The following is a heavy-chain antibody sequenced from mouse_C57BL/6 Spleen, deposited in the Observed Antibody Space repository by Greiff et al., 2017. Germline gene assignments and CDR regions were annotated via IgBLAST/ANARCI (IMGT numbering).Heavy chain of an antibody. V-gene: IGHV1-82*01. CDR2: IYPGDGDT. Sequence: QVQLKESGPELVKPGASVKISCKASGYAFSSSWMNWVKQRPGKGLEWIGRIYPGDGDTNYNGKFKGKATLTADKSSSTAYMPLRSLTSEDSAVYFCAREGNYYGSRTSYYYAMDYWGQGTSVTVSS. J-gene: IGHJ4*01. CDR3: AREGNYYGSRTSYYYAMDY. D-gene: IGHD1-1*01. CDR1: GYAFSSSW.